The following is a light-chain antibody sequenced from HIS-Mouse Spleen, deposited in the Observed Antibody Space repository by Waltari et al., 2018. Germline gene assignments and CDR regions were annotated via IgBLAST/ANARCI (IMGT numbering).Light chain of an antibody. V-gene: IGLV3-10*01. CDR2: EDS. CDR1: AWPKKY. Sequence: SYELTQPPSVSVSPGQTARITCPGDAWPKKYAYWYQQKSGQAPVLVIYEDSKRPPGIPGRFSGSSSGTMATLTISGAQVEDEADYYCYSTDSSGNHRVFGGGTKLTVL. CDR3: YSTDSSGNHRV. J-gene: IGLJ2*01.